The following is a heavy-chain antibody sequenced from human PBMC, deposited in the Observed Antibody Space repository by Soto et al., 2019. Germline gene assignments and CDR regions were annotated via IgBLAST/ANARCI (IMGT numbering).Heavy chain of an antibody. CDR2: ISSRGSPI. J-gene: IGHJ4*02. V-gene: IGHV3-48*03. D-gene: IGHD1-26*01. CDR3: ARGLGI. CDR1: GFTFSSYE. Sequence: GGSLRLSCAASGFTFSSYEMNWVRQAPGKGLEWVSYISSRGSPIYYADSVKGRFTISRDNAKNSLYLHMNSLCAEDTAVYYCARGLGIWGQGTLVTVSS.